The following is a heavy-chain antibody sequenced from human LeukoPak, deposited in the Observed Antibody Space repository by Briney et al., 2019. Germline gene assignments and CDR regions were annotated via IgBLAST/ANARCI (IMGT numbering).Heavy chain of an antibody. Sequence: SETLSLTCTVSGGSISSYYWSWIRQPPGKGLEWIGYIYYSGGTNYNPSLKSRVTISIDTSKNQFSLKLTSVTAADTAVYYCARVVGDGYSEYWGQGALVTVSS. D-gene: IGHD5-24*01. J-gene: IGHJ4*02. CDR2: IYYSGGT. V-gene: IGHV4-59*01. CDR3: ARVVGDGYSEY. CDR1: GGSISSYY.